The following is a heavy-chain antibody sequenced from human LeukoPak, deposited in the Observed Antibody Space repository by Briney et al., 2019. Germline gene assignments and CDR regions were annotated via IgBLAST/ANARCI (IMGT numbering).Heavy chain of an antibody. V-gene: IGHV1-3*02. D-gene: IGHD2-21*02. CDR2: SNAGNGNT. Sequence: ASVNVSYTASEYAFATYAIHWVRQAPGQRLEWMGWSNAGNGNTKYSQEFQGRVTITRDTSATTAYMELSSLRSEDMAIYYCARGAFCGGDCYFFDSWGQGTLVTVSS. CDR1: EYAFATYA. CDR3: ARGAFCGGDCYFFDS. J-gene: IGHJ4*02.